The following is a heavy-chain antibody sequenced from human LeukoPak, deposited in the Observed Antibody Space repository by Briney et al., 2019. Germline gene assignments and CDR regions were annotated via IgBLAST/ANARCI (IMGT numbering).Heavy chain of an antibody. V-gene: IGHV1-69-2*01. CDR3: ATGVWGSYRYTIDY. CDR2: VDPEDGET. D-gene: IGHD3-16*02. J-gene: IGHJ4*02. CDR1: GYTFTDYY. Sequence: ASVKVSCKVSGYTFTDYYMHWVQQAPGKGLEWMGLVDPEDGETIYAEKFQGRVTITADTSTDKAYMELSSLRSEDTAVYYCATGVWGSYRYTIDYWGQGTLVTVSS.